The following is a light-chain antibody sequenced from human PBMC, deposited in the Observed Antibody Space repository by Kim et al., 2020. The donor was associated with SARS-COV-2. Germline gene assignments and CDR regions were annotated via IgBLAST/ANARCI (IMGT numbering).Light chain of an antibody. Sequence: QSALTQPASMSGSPGQSITISCSGVSSDLGNSDSVSWYQHNPPTAPKLLIYDVTKRPSGISTRFSGSKSGNMASLTISGLQTEDEADYYCSSYTGGDTWVFGGGTQLTVL. J-gene: IGLJ3*02. CDR1: SSDLGNSDS. CDR3: SSYTGGDTWV. V-gene: IGLV2-14*03. CDR2: DVT.